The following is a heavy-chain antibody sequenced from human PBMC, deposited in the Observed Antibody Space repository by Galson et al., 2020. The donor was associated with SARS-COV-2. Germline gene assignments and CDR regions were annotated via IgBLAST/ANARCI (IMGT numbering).Heavy chain of an antibody. CDR2: IYYSGST. CDR3: ASYQLVVIILVGFDY. Sequence: SETLSLTCTVSGGSISSSSYYWGWIRQPPGKGLEWIGSIYYSGSTYYNPSLKSRVTISVDTSKNQFSLKLSSVTAADTAVYYCASYQLVVIILVGFDYWGQGTLVTVSS. D-gene: IGHD3-22*01. V-gene: IGHV4-39*01. CDR1: GGSISSSSYY. J-gene: IGHJ4*02.